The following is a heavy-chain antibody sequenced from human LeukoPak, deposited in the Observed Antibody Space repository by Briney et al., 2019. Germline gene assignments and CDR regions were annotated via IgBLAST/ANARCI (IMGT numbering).Heavy chain of an antibody. CDR3: ARDSRRSYDFWRYGMDV. CDR2: ISAYNGNT. D-gene: IGHD3-3*01. V-gene: IGHV1-18*01. J-gene: IGHJ6*02. CDR1: GGTFSSHS. Sequence: ASVKVSCKAFGGTFSSHSISWVRQAPGQGLEWMGWISAYNGNTNYAQKLQGRVTMTTDTSTSTAYMELRSLRSDDTAVYYCARDSRRSYDFWRYGMDVWGQGTTVTVSS.